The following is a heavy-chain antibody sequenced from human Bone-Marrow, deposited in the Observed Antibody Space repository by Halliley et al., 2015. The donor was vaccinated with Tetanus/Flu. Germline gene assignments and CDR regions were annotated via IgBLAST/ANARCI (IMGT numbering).Heavy chain of an antibody. J-gene: IGHJ4*02. CDR1: GFTFSTYA. CDR2: ISGSGDKT. CDR3: ARTSIWGTYRQPHFDS. V-gene: IGHV3-23*01. D-gene: IGHD3-16*02. Sequence: SLRLSCAASGFTFSTYAMSWVRQAPGKGLQWVSSISGSGDKTYYADSVKGRLTISRENSKNTVSLQMNRLRAEDTAVYYCARTSIWGTYRQPHFDSWGQGTLVTVS.